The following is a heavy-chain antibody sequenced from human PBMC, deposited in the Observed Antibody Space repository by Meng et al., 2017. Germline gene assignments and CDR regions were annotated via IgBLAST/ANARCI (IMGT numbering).Heavy chain of an antibody. Sequence: HRVESGAEVKKPGSSVKVPRKASGDTFSSYAISWVRQAPGQGLEWMGRIIPIFGKANYAQNFQGRVTITADESTSTAYMELSGLRSEDTAAYYCARTPLADSGRYSDYWGQGTLVTVSS. CDR1: GDTFSSYA. CDR2: IIPIFGKA. V-gene: IGHV1-69*15. D-gene: IGHD6-25*01. J-gene: IGHJ4*02. CDR3: ARTPLADSGRYSDY.